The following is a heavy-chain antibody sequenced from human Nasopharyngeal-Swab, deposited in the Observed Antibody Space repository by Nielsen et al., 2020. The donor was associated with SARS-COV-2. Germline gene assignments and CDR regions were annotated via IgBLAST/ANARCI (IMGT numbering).Heavy chain of an antibody. J-gene: IGHJ4*02. CDR2: INHSGRT. CDR3: ARIAGTFAFVDY. CDR1: GGSFSGYY. V-gene: IGHV4-34*01. Sequence: SETLSPTCAVYGGSFSGYYWSWIRQPPGKGLEWIGEINHSGRTNYNPSLKSRVTTSVDTSKNQFSLKLSSVTAADTAVYYCARIAGTFAFVDYWGQGTLVTVSS. D-gene: IGHD6-13*01.